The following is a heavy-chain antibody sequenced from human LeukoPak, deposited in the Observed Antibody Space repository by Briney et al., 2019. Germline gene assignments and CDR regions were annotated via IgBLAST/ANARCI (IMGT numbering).Heavy chain of an antibody. CDR1: GGTFISYA. CDR2: IIPIFGTA. V-gene: IGHV1-69*13. J-gene: IGHJ6*02. D-gene: IGHD2-2*02. Sequence: GASVKVSCKASGGTFISYAISWVRQAPGQGLEWMGGIIPIFGTANYAQKFQGRVTITADESTSTAYMELSSLRSEDTAVYYCALAPYCSSTSCYRYYYYGMDVWGQGTTVTVSS. CDR3: ALAPYCSSTSCYRYYYYGMDV.